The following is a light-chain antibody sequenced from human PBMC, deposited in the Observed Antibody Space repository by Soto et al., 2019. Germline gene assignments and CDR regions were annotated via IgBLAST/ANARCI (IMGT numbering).Light chain of an antibody. CDR2: GNS. J-gene: IGLJ1*01. Sequence: QSVLTQPPPVSGAPGQRVTISCTGSSSNIGAGYDVHWYQQLPGTAPKLLIYGNSNRPSGVPDRFSGSKSGTSASLAITGLQAGDEADYYCQSYDSSLSGWGVFGAGTKVT. V-gene: IGLV1-40*01. CDR1: SSNIGAGYD. CDR3: QSYDSSLSGWGV.